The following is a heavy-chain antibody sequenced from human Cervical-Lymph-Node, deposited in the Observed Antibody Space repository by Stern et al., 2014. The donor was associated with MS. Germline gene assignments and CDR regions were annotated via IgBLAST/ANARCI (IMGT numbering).Heavy chain of an antibody. J-gene: IGHJ4*02. Sequence: EVQLVESGGGLVQPGGSLRLSCAASGFTFSKYDMHWVRQVIGKGLEWVSGIGTAGDTYYPGSVKGRFTISRENAKNSLYLHMNSLRAGDTAVYYCARDAGDGGYDYFDYWGQGTLVTVSS. CDR2: IGTAGDT. CDR1: GFTFSKYD. CDR3: ARDAGDGGYDYFDY. V-gene: IGHV3-13*01. D-gene: IGHD5-12*01.